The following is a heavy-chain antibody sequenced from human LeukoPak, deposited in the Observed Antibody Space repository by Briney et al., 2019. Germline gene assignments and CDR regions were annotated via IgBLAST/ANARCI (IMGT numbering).Heavy chain of an antibody. D-gene: IGHD3-22*01. V-gene: IGHV3-21*01. J-gene: IGHJ4*02. CDR3: ARDLRSSGYYAFDY. Sequence: GGSLRLSCAASGFTFSSYSMNWVRQAPGKGLEWVSSISGSSSYIYYADSVKGRFTTSRDNAKNSLYLQMNSLRAEDTAVYYCARDLRSSGYYAFDYWGQGTLVTVSS. CDR2: ISGSSSYI. CDR1: GFTFSSYS.